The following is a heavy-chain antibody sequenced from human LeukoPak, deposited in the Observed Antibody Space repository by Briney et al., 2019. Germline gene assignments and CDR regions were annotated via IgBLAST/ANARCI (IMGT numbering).Heavy chain of an antibody. CDR1: GFTFSDNY. CDR2: ISYDGSNK. D-gene: IGHD6-19*01. V-gene: IGHV3-30*18. Sequence: GGSLRLSCAASGFTFSDNYMTWVRQAPGKGLEWVAVISYDGSNKYYADSVKGRFTTSRDNSKNTLYLQMNSLRAEDTAVYYCAKDPARIAVAGMIDYWGQGTLVTASS. CDR3: AKDPARIAVAGMIDY. J-gene: IGHJ4*02.